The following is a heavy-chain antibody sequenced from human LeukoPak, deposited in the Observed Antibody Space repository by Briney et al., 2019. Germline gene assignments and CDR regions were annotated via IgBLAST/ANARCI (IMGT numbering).Heavy chain of an antibody. D-gene: IGHD4-17*01. J-gene: IGHJ4*02. Sequence: GESLKISCKGSGSRFTSYWISWVRQMPGKGLEWMGRIDPSDSYTNYSPSFQGHVTISADKSISTAYLQWSSLKASDTAMHYCARLDYGDYADLDYWGQGTLVTVSS. CDR3: ARLDYGDYADLDY. CDR1: GSRFTSYW. V-gene: IGHV5-10-1*01. CDR2: IDPSDSYT.